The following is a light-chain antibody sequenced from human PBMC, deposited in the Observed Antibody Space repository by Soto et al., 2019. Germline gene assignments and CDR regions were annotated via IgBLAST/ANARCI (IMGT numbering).Light chain of an antibody. Sequence: ALTQPASVSGSPGRSITISCTGTSSDVGGYNYVSWYQQHPGKAPKLMIYEVSNRPSGVSNRFSGSKSGNTASLTISGIQAEDEADYYCISYTSSSTLPYVFGTGTKVTVL. CDR1: SSDVGGYNY. CDR3: ISYTSSSTLPYV. CDR2: EVS. J-gene: IGLJ1*01. V-gene: IGLV2-14*01.